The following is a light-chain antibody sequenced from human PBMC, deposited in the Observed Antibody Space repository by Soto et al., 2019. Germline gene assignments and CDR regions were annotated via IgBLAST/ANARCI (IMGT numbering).Light chain of an antibody. CDR2: DDD. J-gene: IGLJ3*02. CDR3: QVWDSRANHVV. CDR1: NVGSLS. V-gene: IGLV3-21*02. Sequence: SYELTQPPSVSVAPGQTATFTCEGKNVGSLSVHWYQHKAGQAPVLVVHDDDDRPAGIPERFSGTNSGHTATLTVSRVEAGDEADFYCQVWDSRANHVVLGGGTKVTVL.